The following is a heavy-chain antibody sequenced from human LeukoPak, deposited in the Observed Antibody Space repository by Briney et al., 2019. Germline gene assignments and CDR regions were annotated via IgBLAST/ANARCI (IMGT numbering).Heavy chain of an antibody. Sequence: PGGSLRLSCAVSGFSVSNNYMNWVRQAPGKGLEWVSLIYSRGGTSYADSVKGRFTISRDSSKNTLFLQMNCLRVEDTAVYYCARDPPGIAASGTYYWGQGTLVTVSS. V-gene: IGHV3-53*01. CDR2: IYSRGGT. CDR3: ARDPPGIAASGTYY. CDR1: GFSVSNNY. J-gene: IGHJ4*02. D-gene: IGHD6-13*01.